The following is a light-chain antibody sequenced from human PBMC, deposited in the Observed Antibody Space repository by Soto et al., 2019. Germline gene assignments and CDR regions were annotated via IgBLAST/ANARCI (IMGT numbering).Light chain of an antibody. CDR1: SSDIGRYNY. Sequence: QSALTQPASVSGSHGQSITISCTGTSSDIGRYNYVSWYQQHPGKAPKLMIYEVSNRPSGVSNRFSGSKSGNTASLTISGLQAEDEADYYCSSYTSSTTLHVFGTGTKLTFL. V-gene: IGLV2-14*01. CDR3: SSYTSSTTLHV. J-gene: IGLJ1*01. CDR2: EVS.